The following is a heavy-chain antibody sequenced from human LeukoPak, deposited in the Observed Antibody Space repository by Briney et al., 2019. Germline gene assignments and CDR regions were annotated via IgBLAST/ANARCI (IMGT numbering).Heavy chain of an antibody. CDR3: AKVMGPHYFDTSGSSRAFDY. CDR1: GFTFSSYA. J-gene: IGHJ4*02. Sequence: PGRSLRLSCAASGFTFSSYAMHWVRQAPGKGLEWVSAISDGGDSTHYADSVKGRFTISRDNSKNSLHLQMNSLRGDDTAVYYCAKVMGPHYFDTSGSSRAFDYWGQGTLVTVSS. D-gene: IGHD3-22*01. CDR2: ISDGGDST. V-gene: IGHV3-23*01.